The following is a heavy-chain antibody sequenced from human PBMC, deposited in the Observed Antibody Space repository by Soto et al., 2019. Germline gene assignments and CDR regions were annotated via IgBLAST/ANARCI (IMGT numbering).Heavy chain of an antibody. CDR3: ESSDYDFLSGYIPRRYYYTHV. CDR1: GGTFSSYT. D-gene: IGHD3-3*01. V-gene: IGHV1-69*02. Sequence: SVKVSCKASGGTFSSYTISWVRQAPGQGPEWMGRIIPILGIANYAQRFQGRVTITADKSTSTAYMELSSLRSEDTAVYYCESSDYDFLSGYIPRRYYYTHVCGKGITGTVSS. CDR2: IIPILGIA. J-gene: IGHJ6*03.